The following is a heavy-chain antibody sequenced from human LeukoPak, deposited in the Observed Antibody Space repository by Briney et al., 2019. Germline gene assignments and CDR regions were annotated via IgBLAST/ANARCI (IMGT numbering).Heavy chain of an antibody. V-gene: IGHV1-18*01. CDR2: ISAYNGNT. D-gene: IGHD3-22*01. CDR1: GGTFSSYT. Sequence: ASVKVSCKASGGTFSSYTISWVRQAPGQGLEWMGWISAYNGNTNYAQKLQGRVTMTTDTSTSTAYMELRSLRSEDTAVYYCARVSMIVAPDDAFDIWGQGTMVTVSS. J-gene: IGHJ3*02. CDR3: ARVSMIVAPDDAFDI.